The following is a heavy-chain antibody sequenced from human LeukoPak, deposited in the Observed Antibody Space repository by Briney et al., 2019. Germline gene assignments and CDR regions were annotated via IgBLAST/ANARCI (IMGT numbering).Heavy chain of an antibody. J-gene: IGHJ2*01. Sequence: PSETLSLTCAVSGYSISSGYYWGWIRQPPGKGLEWIGSIYHSGSTHYNPSLKSRVTISVDTSKNQYSLKLSSVTAADTAVYYCARSNHDYGDLFWNWYFDLWGRGTLVTVS. V-gene: IGHV4-38-2*01. D-gene: IGHD4-17*01. CDR3: ARSNHDYGDLFWNWYFDL. CDR1: GYSISSGYY. CDR2: IYHSGST.